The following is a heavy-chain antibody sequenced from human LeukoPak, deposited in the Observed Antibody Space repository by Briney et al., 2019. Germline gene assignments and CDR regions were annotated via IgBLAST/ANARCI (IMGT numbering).Heavy chain of an antibody. V-gene: IGHV4-34*01. CDR1: GGSISSYY. CDR3: ARGPQYYDFWSGYRAYYFDY. Sequence: SETLSLTCTVSGGSISSYYWSWIRQPPGKGLEWIGEINHSGSTNYNPSLKSRVTISVDTSKNQFSLKLSSVTAADTAVYYCARGPQYYDFWSGYRAYYFDYWGQGTLVTVSS. D-gene: IGHD3-3*01. CDR2: INHSGST. J-gene: IGHJ4*02.